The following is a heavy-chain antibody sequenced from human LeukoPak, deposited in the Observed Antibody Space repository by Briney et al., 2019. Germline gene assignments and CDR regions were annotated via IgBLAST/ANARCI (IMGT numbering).Heavy chain of an antibody. D-gene: IGHD2-2*01. J-gene: IGHJ4*02. Sequence: GASVKVSCKASGGTFSSYAISWVRQAPGQGLEWMGRIIPILGIANYARKFQGRVTITADKSTSTAYMELSSLRSEDTAVYYCAREGSSTSCLDYWGQGTLVTVSS. CDR1: GGTFSSYA. V-gene: IGHV1-69*04. CDR2: IIPILGIA. CDR3: AREGSSTSCLDY.